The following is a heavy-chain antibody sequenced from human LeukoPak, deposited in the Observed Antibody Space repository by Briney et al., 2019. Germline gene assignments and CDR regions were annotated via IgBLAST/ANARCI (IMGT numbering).Heavy chain of an antibody. Sequence: PSETLSLTCTVSGGSISSSSYYWGWIRQPPGKGLEWIGRIYYSGSTYYNPYLKSRVTISVDTSKNQFSLILSSVTAADTAVYYCARALGYYDFWSGSSSPSNWFDPWGQGTLVTVSS. J-gene: IGHJ5*02. CDR3: ARALGYYDFWSGSSSPSNWFDP. D-gene: IGHD3-3*01. CDR1: GGSISSSSYY. V-gene: IGHV4-39*07. CDR2: IYYSGST.